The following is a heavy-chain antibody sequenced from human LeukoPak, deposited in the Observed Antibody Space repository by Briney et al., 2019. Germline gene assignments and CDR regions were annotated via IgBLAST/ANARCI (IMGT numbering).Heavy chain of an antibody. V-gene: IGHV3-23*01. Sequence: GGSLRLSCVASGFTFTNFAMTWVRQPPGKGLEWVSTISGSDGSTYYADSVKGRFTISRDNSKNTLYLQMNSLRAEDTAVYYCAKDEMATITGNFDFWGQGTLVTVSS. D-gene: IGHD5-24*01. J-gene: IGHJ4*02. CDR3: AKDEMATITGNFDF. CDR1: GFTFTNFA. CDR2: ISGSDGST.